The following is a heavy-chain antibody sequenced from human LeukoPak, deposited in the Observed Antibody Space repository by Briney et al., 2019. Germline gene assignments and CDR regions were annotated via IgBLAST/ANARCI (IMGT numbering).Heavy chain of an antibody. CDR2: INSDGSST. Sequence: PGGSLRLSCTPSGLTFSSYWMHCVRHAPEKGLVWVSRINSDGSSTSYADSVKGRFTISRDNAKNTLYLQMNSLRAEDTAVYYCARDRDILSPFDYWGQGTLVTVSS. CDR1: GLTFSSYW. V-gene: IGHV3-74*01. D-gene: IGHD3-9*01. CDR3: ARDRDILSPFDY. J-gene: IGHJ4*02.